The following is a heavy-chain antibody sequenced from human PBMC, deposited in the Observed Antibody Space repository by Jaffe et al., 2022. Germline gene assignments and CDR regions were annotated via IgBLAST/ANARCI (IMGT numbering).Heavy chain of an antibody. D-gene: IGHD5-18*01. V-gene: IGHV3-30*02. CDR2: IRHDGSYT. CDR1: SFTFSTFG. Sequence: QMQLVESGGGVVQPGGSLRLSCAASSFTFSTFGMHWVRQAPGKGLEWVAFIRHDGSYTSYTDSVKGRFTISRDNSRKTLFLQMSSLRPEDTAMYYCAKDPRGYNYGYNFDVWGQGTLVTVSS. J-gene: IGHJ4*02. CDR3: AKDPRGYNYGYNFDV.